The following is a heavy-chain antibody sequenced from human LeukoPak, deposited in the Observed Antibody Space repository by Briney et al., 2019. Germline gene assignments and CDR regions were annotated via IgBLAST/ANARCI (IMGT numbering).Heavy chain of an antibody. Sequence: GGSLTLSCSASGFTFSSYSMNWLRQAPGKELEWVSSISSSSSYIYYADSVKGRFTISRDNAKNSLYLQMNSLRAEDTAVYYCARGPRGRWLQLMDAFDIWGQGTMVTVSS. D-gene: IGHD5-24*01. CDR1: GFTFSSYS. CDR3: ARGPRGRWLQLMDAFDI. CDR2: ISSSSSYI. J-gene: IGHJ3*02. V-gene: IGHV3-21*01.